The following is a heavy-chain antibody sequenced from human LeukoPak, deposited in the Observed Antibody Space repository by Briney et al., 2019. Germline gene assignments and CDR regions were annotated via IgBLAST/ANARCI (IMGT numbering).Heavy chain of an antibody. CDR1: GGTFSSYA. J-gene: IGHJ4*02. V-gene: IGHV1-46*01. CDR2: INPSGGLT. D-gene: IGHD6-13*01. Sequence: ASVTVSCKASGGTFSSYAISWVRQAPGQGLEWMGIINPSGGLTFYAQRFEGRVTVTRDTSTSTVHMELSSLRSEDTAVYYCAREGPGTGKYLDYWGQGTLVTVSS. CDR3: AREGPGTGKYLDY.